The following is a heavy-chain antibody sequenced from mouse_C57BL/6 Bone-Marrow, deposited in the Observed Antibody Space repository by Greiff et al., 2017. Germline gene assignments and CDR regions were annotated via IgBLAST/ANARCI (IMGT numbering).Heavy chain of an antibody. CDR1: GYTFTTYP. CDR3: ARGLYYGSTYWYFDV. CDR2: FHPYNDDT. J-gene: IGHJ1*03. Sequence: QVQLQQSGAELVKPGASVKMSCKASGYTFTTYPIEWMKQNHGKSLEWIGNFHPYNDDTKYNEKFKGKATLTVEKSSSTVYSELSRLTSDDSAVYYCARGLYYGSTYWYFDVWGTGTTVTVSS. V-gene: IGHV1-47*01. D-gene: IGHD1-1*01.